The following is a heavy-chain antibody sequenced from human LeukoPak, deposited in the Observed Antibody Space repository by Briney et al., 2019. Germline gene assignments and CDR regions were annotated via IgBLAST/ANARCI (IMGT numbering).Heavy chain of an antibody. CDR1: GFTFSSYW. V-gene: IGHV3-7*01. J-gene: IGHJ4*02. CDR2: IKQDGSEK. CDR3: ARDQRGGVVVITSEFDY. Sequence: PGGSLRLSCAASGFTFSSYWMSWVRQAPGKGLEWVANIKQDGSEKYYVDSVKGRFTISRDNAKNSLYLQMNSLRAEDTAVYYCARDQRGGVVVITSEFDYWGQGTLVTVSS. D-gene: IGHD3-22*01.